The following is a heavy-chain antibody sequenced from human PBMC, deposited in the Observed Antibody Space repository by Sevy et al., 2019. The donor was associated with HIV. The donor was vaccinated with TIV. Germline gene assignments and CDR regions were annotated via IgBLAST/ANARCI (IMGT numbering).Heavy chain of an antibody. Sequence: GGSLRLSCVASVFTFSTYDMHWVRQVKGKGLEWVSGIGTLKDTYYPDSVKGRFIISREDAKNSLYLQMNSLRAGDTAVYYCARACAAAGGKSGPIDAFDIWGQGTLVTVSS. V-gene: IGHV3-13*01. D-gene: IGHD6-13*01. CDR2: IGTLKDT. CDR1: VFTFSTYD. CDR3: ARACAAAGGKSGPIDAFDI. J-gene: IGHJ3*02.